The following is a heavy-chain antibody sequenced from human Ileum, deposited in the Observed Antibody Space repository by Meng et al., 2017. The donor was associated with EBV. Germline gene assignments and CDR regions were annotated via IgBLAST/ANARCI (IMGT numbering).Heavy chain of an antibody. V-gene: IGHV4-30-2*01. CDR3: ARAHPVVYFFDY. Sequence: LRLPDPGSGLVKPSQTLSLTCAVSGGSISSGGHSWSWIRQPPGKGLEWIGDIQHSGSTYYNPSLKSRVTISVDRSRNQFSLKLSSVTAADTAVYYCARAHPVVYFFDYWGQGTLVTVSS. CDR2: IQHSGST. CDR1: GGSISSGGHS. D-gene: IGHD4-23*01. J-gene: IGHJ4*02.